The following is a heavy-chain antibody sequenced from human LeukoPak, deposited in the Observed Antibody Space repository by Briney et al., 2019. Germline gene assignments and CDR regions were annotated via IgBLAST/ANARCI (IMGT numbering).Heavy chain of an antibody. CDR3: ARELSGITMVRGVIIRYFDY. V-gene: IGHV4-34*01. J-gene: IGHJ4*02. CDR1: GFTFSSYA. CDR2: INHSGST. D-gene: IGHD3-10*01. Sequence: GSLRLSCAASGFTFSSYAMHWVRQAPGKGLEWIGEINHSGSTNYNPSLKSRVTISVDTSKNQFSLKLSSVTAADTAVYYCARELSGITMVRGVIIRYFDYWGQGTLVTVSS.